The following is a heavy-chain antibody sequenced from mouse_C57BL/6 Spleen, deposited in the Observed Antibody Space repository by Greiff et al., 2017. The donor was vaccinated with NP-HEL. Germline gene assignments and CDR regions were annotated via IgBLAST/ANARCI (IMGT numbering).Heavy chain of an antibody. Sequence: EVQRVESGGDLVKPGGSLKLSCAASGFTFSSYGMSWVRQTPDKRLEWVATISSGGSYTDYPDSVKGRFTISRDNAKNTRYLQMSSLKSEDTAMYYCARHGAGVTTRDFDYWGQGTTLTVAS. V-gene: IGHV5-6*01. CDR2: ISSGGSYT. CDR1: GFTFSSYG. J-gene: IGHJ2*01. D-gene: IGHD2-2*01. CDR3: ARHGAGVTTRDFDY.